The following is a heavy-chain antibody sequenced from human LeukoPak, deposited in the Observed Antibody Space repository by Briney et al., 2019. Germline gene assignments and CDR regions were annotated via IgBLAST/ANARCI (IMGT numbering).Heavy chain of an antibody. V-gene: IGHV3-21*01. J-gene: IGHJ4*02. CDR3: ARDAGDTSY. Sequence: GSLRLSCAASGFTFRSYSMNWVRQAPGKGLEWVSAIDPSSTYIYYADSVKGRFTISRDNAKNSLYLQMNSLRAEDTAVYYCARDAGDTSYWGQGTLVTVSS. D-gene: IGHD3-16*01. CDR1: GFTFRSYS. CDR2: IDPSSTYI.